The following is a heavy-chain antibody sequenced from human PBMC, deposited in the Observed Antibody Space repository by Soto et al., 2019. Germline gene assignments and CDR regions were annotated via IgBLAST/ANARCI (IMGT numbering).Heavy chain of an antibody. V-gene: IGHV7-4-1*02. CDR3: ASEPCSGGSCLRLFDY. CDR2: INTNTGNP. CDR1: GYTFTSYA. Sequence: ASEKVSCKASGYTFTSYAMNWVRQAPGQGLEWMGWINTNTGNPTYAQGFTGRFVFSLDTSVSTAYLQISSLKAEDTAVYYCASEPCSGGSCLRLFDYWGQGTLVTVSS. D-gene: IGHD2-15*01. J-gene: IGHJ4*02.